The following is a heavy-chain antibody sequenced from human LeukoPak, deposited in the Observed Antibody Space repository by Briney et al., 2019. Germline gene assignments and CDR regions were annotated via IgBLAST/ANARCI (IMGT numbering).Heavy chain of an antibody. CDR1: VAPISRGGYS. CDR2: IYYSGST. V-gene: IGHV4-31*03. Sequence: SQTLSLTCTVSVAPISRGGYSWSGIRQHPGKGLEWIGYIYYSGSTYYNPSLKSRVTISVDTSKNQFSLKLSSVTAADTAVYYCAREGPYRYFDYWGQGTLVTVSS. J-gene: IGHJ4*02. CDR3: AREGPYRYFDY. D-gene: IGHD5-18*01.